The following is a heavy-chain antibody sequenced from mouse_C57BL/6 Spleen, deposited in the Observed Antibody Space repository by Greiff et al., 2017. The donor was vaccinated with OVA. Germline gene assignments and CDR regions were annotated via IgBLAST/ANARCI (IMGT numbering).Heavy chain of an antibody. Sequence: QVQLQQPGAELVKPGASVKLSCKASGYTFTSYWMHWVKQRPGQGLEWIGMIHPNSGSTNYNEKFKSKATLTVDKSSSTAYMQLSSLTSEDSAVYYCARYDGYYVRFDYWGQGTTLTVSS. D-gene: IGHD2-3*01. CDR3: ARYDGYYVRFDY. CDR2: IHPNSGST. CDR1: GYTFTSYW. V-gene: IGHV1-64*01. J-gene: IGHJ2*01.